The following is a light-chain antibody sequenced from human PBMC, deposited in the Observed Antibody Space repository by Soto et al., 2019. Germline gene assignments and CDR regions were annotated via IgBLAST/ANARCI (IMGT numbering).Light chain of an antibody. V-gene: IGLV2-14*01. Sequence: QSVLAQPASVSGSPGQSITISCIGTSSDVGGYNHVSWYQQHPGKVPKLMVYEVSNRPAGVSYRFSGSKSGNTASLRISGLQPEDEADYYCSSYTSTNTPVVFGTGTKVTVL. CDR2: EVS. CDR3: SSYTSTNTPVV. J-gene: IGLJ1*01. CDR1: SSDVGGYNH.